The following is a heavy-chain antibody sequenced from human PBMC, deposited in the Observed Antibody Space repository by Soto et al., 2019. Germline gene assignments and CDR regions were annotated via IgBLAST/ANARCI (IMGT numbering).Heavy chain of an antibody. D-gene: IGHD6-19*01. V-gene: IGHV3-13*05. CDR2: IDTTGAP. Sequence: EVQLVESGGGLVQPGGSLRRSCAASGFTFSRYDMHWVRQGTGKGLEWVSGIDTTGAPYYSGSVKGRFTISRENAKNSLFLEMDSLRPGDTAVYYCARESSDWSAVDYWGLGTLVTVSS. CDR1: GFTFSRYD. J-gene: IGHJ4*02. CDR3: ARESSDWSAVDY.